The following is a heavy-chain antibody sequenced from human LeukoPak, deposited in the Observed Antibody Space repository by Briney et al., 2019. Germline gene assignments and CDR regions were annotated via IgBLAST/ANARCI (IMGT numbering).Heavy chain of an antibody. D-gene: IGHD6-6*01. J-gene: IGHJ4*02. V-gene: IGHV4-4*07. Sequence: SETLSLTCTVSGGSISSYYWSWIRQPAGKGLEWIGRIYTSGSTNYNPSLESRVTMSVDTSKNQFSLKLSSVTAADTAVYYCARHGYSSSYFDYWGQGTLVTVSS. CDR3: ARHGYSSSYFDY. CDR1: GGSISSYY. CDR2: IYTSGST.